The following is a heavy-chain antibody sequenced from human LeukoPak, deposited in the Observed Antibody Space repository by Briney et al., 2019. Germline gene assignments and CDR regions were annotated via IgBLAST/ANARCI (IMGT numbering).Heavy chain of an antibody. CDR3: ARTMVRGNWFDP. CDR1: GYTFTSYA. D-gene: IGHD3-10*01. V-gene: IGHV1-3*01. Sequence: ASVKVSCKASGYTFTSYAMHWVRQAPGQRLEWMGWINAGNGNTKYSQKFQGRVTITRDTSASTAYMELSSLRSEDTAVYYCARTMVRGNWFDPWGQGTLVTVSS. CDR2: INAGNGNT. J-gene: IGHJ5*02.